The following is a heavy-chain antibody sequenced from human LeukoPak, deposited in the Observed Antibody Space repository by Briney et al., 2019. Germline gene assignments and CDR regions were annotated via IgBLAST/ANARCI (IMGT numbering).Heavy chain of an antibody. CDR3: ARGGNYYDSSGYYYRGYYYYGMDV. CDR1: GGSFSGYY. CDR2: INHSGST. V-gene: IGHV4-34*01. D-gene: IGHD3-22*01. J-gene: IGHJ6*02. Sequence: SETLSLTCAAYGGSFSGYYWSWIRQPPGKGLEWIGEINHSGSTNYNPSLKSRVTISVDTSKNQFSLKLSSVTAADTAVYYCARGGNYYDSSGYYYRGYYYYGMDVWGQGTTVTVSS.